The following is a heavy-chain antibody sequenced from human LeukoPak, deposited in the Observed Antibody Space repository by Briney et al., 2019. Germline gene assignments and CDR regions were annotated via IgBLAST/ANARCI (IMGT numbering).Heavy chain of an antibody. CDR3: AHRAKIYGDYVYYFDY. J-gene: IGHJ4*02. V-gene: IGHV2-5*02. CDR1: GFSLNTNGVG. Sequence: ESGPTLVKPTQTLTLTCTSSGFSLNTNGVGVGWIRQPPGKALEWLALIYWDDDKRYRPSLKNRLTLTKDTSKNQVVLTMTNMDRIHSATYYCAHRAKIYGDYVYYFDYWGQGVPVTVSS. CDR2: IYWDDDK. D-gene: IGHD4-17*01.